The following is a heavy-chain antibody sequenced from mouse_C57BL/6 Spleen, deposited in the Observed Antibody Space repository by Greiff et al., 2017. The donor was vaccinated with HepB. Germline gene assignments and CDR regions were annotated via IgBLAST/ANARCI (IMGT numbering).Heavy chain of an antibody. J-gene: IGHJ4*01. CDR1: GYTFTSYW. V-gene: IGHV1-69*01. CDR3: ARSGYSNYDSMDY. CDR2: IDPSDSYT. Sequence: VQLQQPGAELVMPGASVKLSCKASGYTFTSYWMHWVKQRPGQGLEWIGEIDPSDSYTNYNQKFKGKSTLTVDKSSSTAYMQLSSLTSEDSAVYYCARSGYSNYDSMDYWGQGTSVTVSS. D-gene: IGHD2-5*01.